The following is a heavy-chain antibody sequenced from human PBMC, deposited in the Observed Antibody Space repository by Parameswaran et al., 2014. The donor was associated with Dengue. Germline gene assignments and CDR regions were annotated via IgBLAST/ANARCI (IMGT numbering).Heavy chain of an antibody. J-gene: IGHJ4*02. CDR2: IKQDGSEK. V-gene: IGHV3-7*03. D-gene: IGHD3-10*01. CDR3: VRPRISMVRGLIRPVYFDY. Sequence: VRQAPGKGLEWVANIKQDGSEKYYVDSVKGRFTISRDNAKTSLYLQMNSLRAEDTAVYYCVRPRISMVRGLIRPVYFDYWGQGTLVTVSS.